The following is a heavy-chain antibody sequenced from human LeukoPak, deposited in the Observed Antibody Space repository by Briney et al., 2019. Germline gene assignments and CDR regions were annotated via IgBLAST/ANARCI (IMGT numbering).Heavy chain of an antibody. CDR3: ARAVYDFWSGYYPDGY. J-gene: IGHJ4*02. CDR2: ISAYNGNT. Sequence: ASVKVSCKASGYTFTSYGISWVRQAPGQGLEWMGWISAYNGNTNYAQKLQGRVTMTTDTSTSTAYMELRSLRSDDTAVYYCARAVYDFWSGYYPDGYWGQGTLVTVSS. V-gene: IGHV1-18*01. CDR1: GYTFTSYG. D-gene: IGHD3-3*01.